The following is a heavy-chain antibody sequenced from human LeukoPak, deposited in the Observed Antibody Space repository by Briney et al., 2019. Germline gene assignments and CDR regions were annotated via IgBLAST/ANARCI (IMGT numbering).Heavy chain of an antibody. Sequence: SETLSLTCTVSGGSISSSSYYWSWIRQPAGKGLEWIGRIYTSGSTNYNPSLKSRVTMSVDTSKNQFSLKLSSVTAADTAVYYCARDGLDYYGSGSYSYYYYYMDVWGKGTTVTISS. CDR3: ARDGLDYYGSGSYSYYYYYMDV. J-gene: IGHJ6*03. D-gene: IGHD3-10*01. CDR1: GGSISSSSYY. CDR2: IYTSGST. V-gene: IGHV4-61*02.